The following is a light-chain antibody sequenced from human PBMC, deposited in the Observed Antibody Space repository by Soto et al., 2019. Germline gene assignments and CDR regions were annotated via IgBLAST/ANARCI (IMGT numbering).Light chain of an antibody. CDR3: SSYGASSTL. V-gene: IGLV2-14*03. CDR2: DVS. J-gene: IGLJ2*01. Sequence: QSVLTQPASVSGSPGQSITIPCTGTSNDIGGYNYVSWYQQHPGKVPKLMIFDVSYRPSGISDRFSGSKSGNTASLTISGLQPEDEAEYYCSSYGASSTLFGGGTKLTVL. CDR1: SNDIGGYNY.